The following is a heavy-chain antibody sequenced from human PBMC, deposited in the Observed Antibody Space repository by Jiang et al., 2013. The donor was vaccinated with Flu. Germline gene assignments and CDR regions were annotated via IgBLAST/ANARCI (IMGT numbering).Heavy chain of an antibody. V-gene: IGHV4-34*01. J-gene: IGHJ5*02. D-gene: IGHD4-17*01. CDR2: INYRGST. CDR3: ARGAYGDQLYAWIDP. Sequence: LEWIGEINYRGSTNYNPSLQSRVTMSVDTSKNQFSLNLRSVTAADTAIYYCARGAYGDQLYAWIDPWGQGTLVTVSS.